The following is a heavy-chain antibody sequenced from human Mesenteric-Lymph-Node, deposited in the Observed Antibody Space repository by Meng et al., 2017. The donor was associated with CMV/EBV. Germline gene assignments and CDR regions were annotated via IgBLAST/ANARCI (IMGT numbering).Heavy chain of an antibody. Sequence: GESLKISCAASGFIFDDYGMSWVRQAPGKGLEWLGRIRSKTAGGTTEYAAPVKGRFTISTDDSKNTLYLQMNSLKTEDTAVYYCTPITLGYWGQGTMVTVSS. CDR3: TPITLGY. CDR2: IRSKTAGGTT. V-gene: IGHV3-15*05. D-gene: IGHD2/OR15-2a*01. J-gene: IGHJ4*02. CDR1: GFIFDDYG.